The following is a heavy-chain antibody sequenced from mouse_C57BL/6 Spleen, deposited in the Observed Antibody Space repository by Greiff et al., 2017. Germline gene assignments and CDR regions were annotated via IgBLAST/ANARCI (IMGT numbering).Heavy chain of an antibody. CDR3: AREFITTVVVTDFDY. CDR2: INPSNGGT. V-gene: IGHV1-53*01. Sequence: VKLQQPGTELVKPGASVKLSCKASGYTFTSYWMHWVKQRPGQGLEWIGNINPSNGGTNYNEKFKSKATLTVDKSSSTAYMQLSSLTSEDSAVYYCAREFITTVVVTDFDYWGQGTTLTVSS. D-gene: IGHD1-1*01. J-gene: IGHJ2*01. CDR1: GYTFTSYW.